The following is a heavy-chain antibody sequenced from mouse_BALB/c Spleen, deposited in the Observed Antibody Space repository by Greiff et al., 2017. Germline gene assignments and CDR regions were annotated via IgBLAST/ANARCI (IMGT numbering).Heavy chain of an antibody. J-gene: IGHJ1*01. Sequence: QVTLKVCGPGILQPSQTLSLTCSFSGFSLSTSGMGVGWIRQPSGKGLEWLAHIWWDDDKYYNTALKSGLTISKDTSKNQVFLKIASVDTADTATYYCARISDPYFDVWGAGTTVTVSS. V-gene: IGHV8-8*01. CDR2: IWWDDDK. CDR1: GFSLSTSGMG. CDR3: ARISDPYFDV.